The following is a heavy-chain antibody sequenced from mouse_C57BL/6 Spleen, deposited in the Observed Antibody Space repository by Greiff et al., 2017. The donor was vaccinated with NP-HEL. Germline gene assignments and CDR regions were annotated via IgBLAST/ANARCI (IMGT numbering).Heavy chain of an antibody. V-gene: IGHV1-81*01. CDR1: GYTFTSYG. Sequence: VQLVESGAELARPGASVKLSCKASGYTFTSYGISWVKQRTGQGLEWIGEIYPRSGNTYYNEKFKGKATLTADKSSSTAYMELRSLTSEDSAVYFCARLIYYNYYAMDYWGQGTSVTVSS. CDR2: IYPRSGNT. J-gene: IGHJ4*01. CDR3: ARLIYYNYYAMDY. D-gene: IGHD2-1*01.